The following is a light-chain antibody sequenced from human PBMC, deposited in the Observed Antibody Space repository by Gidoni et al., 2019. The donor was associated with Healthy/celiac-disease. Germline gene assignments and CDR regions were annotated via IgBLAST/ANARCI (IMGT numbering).Light chain of an antibody. CDR1: QSVSSY. J-gene: IGKJ2*01. V-gene: IGKV3-11*01. CDR2: DAS. CDR3: QQRSNWPPYT. Sequence: IVLTPSPATLSLSPGERATLSCRASQSVSSYLAWYQQKPGQAPRLLIYDASNRATGIPARCSGSGSGTDFTLTISSLEPEDFAVYYCQQRSNWPPYTFGQGTKLEIK.